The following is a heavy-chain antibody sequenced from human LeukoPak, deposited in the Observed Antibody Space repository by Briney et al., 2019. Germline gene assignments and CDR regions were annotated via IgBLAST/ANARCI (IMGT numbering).Heavy chain of an antibody. J-gene: IGHJ5*02. CDR1: GDSVYSNSAA. D-gene: IGHD3-10*01. V-gene: IGHV6-1*01. CDR3: ARDQNYYGSGSYYNGGLYNWFDP. CDR2: TYYRSKWYN. Sequence: SQTLSLTCAISGDSVYSNSAAWNWIRQSPSRGLEWLGRTYYRSKWYNDYAVSVKSRITINPDTSKNQFSLQLNSVTPEDTAVYYCARDQNYYGSGSYYNGGLYNWFDPWGQGTLVTVSS.